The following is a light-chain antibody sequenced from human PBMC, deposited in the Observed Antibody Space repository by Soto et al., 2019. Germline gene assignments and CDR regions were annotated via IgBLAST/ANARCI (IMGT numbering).Light chain of an antibody. CDR3: QQFHSYPIT. CDR2: FAS. J-gene: IGKJ5*01. CDR1: QGISTL. V-gene: IGKV1D-16*01. Sequence: DIRITQSPSSVSASVGDGVTITCRASQGISTLLAWYQQKPGKAPKSLIYFASSLQSGVPSRFTGSGSGIDFTLTISSLQPEDFATYYCQQFHSYPITFGQGTRLEI.